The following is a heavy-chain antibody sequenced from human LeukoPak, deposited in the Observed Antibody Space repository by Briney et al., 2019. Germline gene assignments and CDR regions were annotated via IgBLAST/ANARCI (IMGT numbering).Heavy chain of an antibody. J-gene: IGHJ4*02. V-gene: IGHV4-39*07. D-gene: IGHD5-18*01. CDR1: GGSISSSSYY. CDR2: IYYSGST. Sequence: PSETLSLTCTVSGGSISSSSYYWGWIRQPPGKGLEWIGSIYYSGSTYYNPSLKSRVTISVDTSKNQFSLKLSSVTAADTAVYYCARDHSQLWSTARRYYFDYWGQGTLVTVSS. CDR3: ARDHSQLWSTARRYYFDY.